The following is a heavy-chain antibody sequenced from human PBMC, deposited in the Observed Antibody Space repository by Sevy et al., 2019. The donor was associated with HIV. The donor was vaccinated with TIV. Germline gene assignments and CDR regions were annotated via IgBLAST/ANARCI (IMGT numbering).Heavy chain of an antibody. CDR1: GFTFSGYT. V-gene: IGHV3-30*18. Sequence: GGSLRLSCEGTGFTFSGYTFHWVRQAPGKGLEWVAIISYDEAHKNYADSVRGRFSISKDNSKNTLYLQMSSLKTEDTAVYYCAKDYSAGITFVRGAYRARGDYFDYWGQGTQVTVSS. D-gene: IGHD3-10*01. CDR3: AKDYSAGITFVRGAYRARGDYFDY. J-gene: IGHJ4*02. CDR2: ISYDEAHK.